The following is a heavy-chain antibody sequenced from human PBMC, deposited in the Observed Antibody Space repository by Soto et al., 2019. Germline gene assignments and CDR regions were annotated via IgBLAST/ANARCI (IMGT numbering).Heavy chain of an antibody. CDR3: ARAKGSWYYDL. CDR2: LKSDGSST. J-gene: IGHJ2*01. CDR1: AFTFSSYW. V-gene: IGHV3-74*01. Sequence: EVQLVESGGGLVQPGGSLRLSCAASAFTFSSYWMHWVRQAPGKGLVWVSRLKSDGSSTAYADSVKGRFTISRDNAKNTLYLQMNSLRAEDTAVYYCARAKGSWYYDLWGRGTLVTVSS.